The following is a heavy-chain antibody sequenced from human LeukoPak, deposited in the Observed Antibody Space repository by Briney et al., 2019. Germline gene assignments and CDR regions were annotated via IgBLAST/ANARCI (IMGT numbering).Heavy chain of an antibody. V-gene: IGHV4-31*03. CDR3: ARASRENWFDP. J-gene: IGHJ5*02. CDR1: GGSISSGGYY. CDR2: IYYSGST. Sequence: NPSQTLSLTCTVSGGSISSGGYYWSWIRQHPGKGLEWIGYIYYSGSTYYNPSLKSRVTISVDTSKNQFSLKLSSVTAADMAVYYCARASRENWFDPWGQGTLVTVSS.